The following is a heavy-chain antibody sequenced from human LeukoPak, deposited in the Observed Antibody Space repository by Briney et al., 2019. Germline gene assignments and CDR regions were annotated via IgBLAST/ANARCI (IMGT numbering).Heavy chain of an antibody. CDR3: ARGDIVVVPAAAGDY. CDR2: INPNSGGT. Sequence: ASVKVSCKASGYTFTSYGISWVRQAPGQGLEWMGWINPNSGGTNYAQKFQGRVTMTRDTSISTAYMELSRLRSDDTAVYYCARGDIVVVPAAAGDYWGQGTLVTVSS. V-gene: IGHV1-2*02. J-gene: IGHJ4*02. CDR1: GYTFTSYG. D-gene: IGHD2-2*01.